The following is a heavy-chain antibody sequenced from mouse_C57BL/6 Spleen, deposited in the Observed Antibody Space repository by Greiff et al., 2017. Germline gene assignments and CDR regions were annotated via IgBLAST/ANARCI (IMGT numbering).Heavy chain of an antibody. V-gene: IGHV1-69*01. Sequence: VQLQQPGAELVMPGASVKLSCKASGYTFTSYWMHWVKQRPGQGLEWIGEIDPSDSYTNYNQKFKGKSTLTVDKSSSTAYMQLSSLTSEDSAVYYCARRGSDYYGSSYWYFDVWGTGTTVAVSS. CDR1: GYTFTSYW. J-gene: IGHJ1*03. CDR2: IDPSDSYT. D-gene: IGHD1-1*01. CDR3: ARRGSDYYGSSYWYFDV.